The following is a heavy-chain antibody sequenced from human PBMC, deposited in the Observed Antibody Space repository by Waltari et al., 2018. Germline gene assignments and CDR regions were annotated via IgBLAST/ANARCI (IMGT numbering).Heavy chain of an antibody. Sequence: QVQLQESGPGLVKPSETLSLTCTVSGGSISSYYWSWIRQPAGKGLEWIGRIYTSGSTNYNPSLKSRVTMSVDTSKNQFSLKLSSVTAADTAVYYCARDTVGSGWYRVSYYFDYWGQGTLVTVSS. D-gene: IGHD6-19*01. CDR1: GGSISSYY. V-gene: IGHV4-4*07. J-gene: IGHJ4*02. CDR3: ARDTVGSGWYRVSYYFDY. CDR2: IYTSGST.